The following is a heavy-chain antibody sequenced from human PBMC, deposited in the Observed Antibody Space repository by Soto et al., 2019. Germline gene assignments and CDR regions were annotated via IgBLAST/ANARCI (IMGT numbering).Heavy chain of an antibody. V-gene: IGHV4-34*01. D-gene: IGHD3-10*01. CDR2: INHSGNT. Sequence: PSETLSLTCAVYGGSLNGYYWSWIRQPPGKGLEWIGEINHSGNTNYNPSLKSRVTISVDTSKNQFSLKLSSVTAADTAVYYCARGRRFLGSGNYENWVDPWGQGTLLTVS. J-gene: IGHJ5*02. CDR3: ARGRRFLGSGNYENWVDP. CDR1: GGSLNGYY.